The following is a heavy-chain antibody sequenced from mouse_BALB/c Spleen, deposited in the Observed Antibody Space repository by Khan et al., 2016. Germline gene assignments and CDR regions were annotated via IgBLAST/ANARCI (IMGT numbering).Heavy chain of an antibody. CDR3: ARGDYDRGDYYRIDY. V-gene: IGHV5-6-5*01. CDR2: ISTGGDI. Sequence: EVQLVESGGGLVKPGGSLKLSCAASGFTFSSYAMSWVRQTPEKRLEWVASISTGGDIYYPDSVKGRFSIFRDNARNILYLQMASLRSEDTAMYYCARGDYDRGDYYRIDYWGQGTSVTVSS. CDR1: GFTFSSYA. D-gene: IGHD2-4*01. J-gene: IGHJ4*01.